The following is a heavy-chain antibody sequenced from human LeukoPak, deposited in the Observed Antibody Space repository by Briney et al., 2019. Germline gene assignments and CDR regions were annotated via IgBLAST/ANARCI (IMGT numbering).Heavy chain of an antibody. J-gene: IGHJ5*02. CDR2: ISSSSSYI. V-gene: IGHV3-21*01. Sequence: PGGSLRLSCAASGFTFSSYSMNWVRQAPGKGLEWVSSISSSSSYIYYADSVKGRFTISRDNAKNSLYLRMNSLRAEDTAVYYCARDPAYYDFWSEEASYNWFDPWGQGTLVTVSS. CDR1: GFTFSSYS. CDR3: ARDPAYYDFWSEEASYNWFDP. D-gene: IGHD3-3*01.